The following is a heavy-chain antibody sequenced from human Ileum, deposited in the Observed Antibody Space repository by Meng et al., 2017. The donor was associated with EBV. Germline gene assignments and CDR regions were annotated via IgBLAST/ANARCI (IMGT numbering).Heavy chain of an antibody. D-gene: IGHD5-24*01. CDR1: GYTFSSSVYV. CDR2: MNPKTGTA. Sequence: QVQLVQSGAEVKKPGASVKVSCKASGYTFSSSVYVIHWVRQAPGQRPEWMGWMNPKTGTAHYAQKFQGRVSMTRDTSITTAYMELSSLTSEDTAVYYCVRTLERGDYWGQGTLVTASS. CDR3: VRTLERGDY. V-gene: IGHV1-8*01. J-gene: IGHJ4*02.